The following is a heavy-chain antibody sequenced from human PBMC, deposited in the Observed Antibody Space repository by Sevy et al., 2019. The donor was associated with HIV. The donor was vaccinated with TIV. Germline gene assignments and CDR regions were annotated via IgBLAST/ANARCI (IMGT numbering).Heavy chain of an antibody. CDR3: ARAIAAPRGMDV. J-gene: IGHJ6*02. CDR2: IYYSGIT. V-gene: IGHV4-59*01. Sequence: SETLSLTCTVSGDSISSYYWSWIWQPPGKGLEWIGYIYYSGITDYNPSLKSRVTISVDTSKNQFSLKLNSVTAADTAVYYCARAIAAPRGMDVWGQGTTVTVSS. CDR1: GDSISSYY. D-gene: IGHD6-13*01.